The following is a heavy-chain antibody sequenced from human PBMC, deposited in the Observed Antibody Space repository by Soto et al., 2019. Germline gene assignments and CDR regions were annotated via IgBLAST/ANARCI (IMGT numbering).Heavy chain of an antibody. J-gene: IGHJ6*02. D-gene: IGHD3-10*01. CDR1: GFTVSSNY. Sequence: GGSLRLSCASSGFTVSSNYMSWVRQARGKGLEWVSVIYSGGSTYYADSVKGRFTISRDNSKNTLYLQMNSLRAEDTAVYYCARDRGVSPPNYYYYGMDVWGQGTTVTVSS. V-gene: IGHV3-53*01. CDR3: ARDRGVSPPNYYYYGMDV. CDR2: IYSGGST.